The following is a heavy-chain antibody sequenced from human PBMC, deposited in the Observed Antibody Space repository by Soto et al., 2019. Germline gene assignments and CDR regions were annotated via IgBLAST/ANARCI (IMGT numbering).Heavy chain of an antibody. V-gene: IGHV4-31*03. D-gene: IGHD1-1*01. Sequence: QVQLQESGPGLVKPSQTLSLTCTVSGGSISSGGTGSYWTWTRQLPGKGLEWIGYIYYTGNTYYNPSLKSRPTISIDTSENQFSLKLTSVTAADTAVYFCASGHDAYKVRYWGQGTLVTVSS. CDR2: IYYTGNT. CDR3: ASGHDAYKVRY. CDR1: GGSISSGGTGSY. J-gene: IGHJ4*02.